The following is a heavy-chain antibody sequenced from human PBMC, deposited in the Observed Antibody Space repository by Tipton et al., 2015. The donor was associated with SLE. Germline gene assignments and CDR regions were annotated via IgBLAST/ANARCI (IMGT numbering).Heavy chain of an antibody. CDR2: IYSGGST. J-gene: IGHJ6*03. CDR3: ARGHSSAWESSYFFQYYFDV. CDR1: GFTVSSNY. V-gene: IGHV3-53*01. D-gene: IGHD6-19*01. Sequence: SLRLSCSASGFTVSSNYMSWVRQAPGKGLEWVSVIYSGGSTYYADSVKGRFTISRDNSKNTLYLQMNSLGTEDTAVYYCARGHSSAWESSYFFQYYFDVWGKGTTVTVSS.